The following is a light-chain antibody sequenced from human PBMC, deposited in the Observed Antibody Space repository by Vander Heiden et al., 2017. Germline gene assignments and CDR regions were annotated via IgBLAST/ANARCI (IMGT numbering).Light chain of an antibody. Sequence: EIVLAQYPATRSLSPRARATLSCGASQIISNNYLAWYQQKPRLAPRLLIYEAYSRAAGIPDRFSGSGSGTDFTLTINSLEPEDFGIYYCQHYDNSPPYTFGQGTKLEIK. CDR3: QHYDNSPPYT. CDR2: EAY. CDR1: QIISNNY. V-gene: IGKV3D-20*01. J-gene: IGKJ2*01.